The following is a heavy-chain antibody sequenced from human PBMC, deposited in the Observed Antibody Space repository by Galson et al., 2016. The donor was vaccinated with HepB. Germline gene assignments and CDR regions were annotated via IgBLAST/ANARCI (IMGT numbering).Heavy chain of an antibody. Sequence: CAISGDSVSSNSAAWNWIRQSPSRGLEWLGRTYYRSKWYNDYAVSVKSRITINPDTSKNQFSLQLNSVTPEDTAVYYCARDETRYNSSLNYYYYYYMDLWDKGTTVTVSS. CDR2: TYYRSKWYN. V-gene: IGHV6-1*01. J-gene: IGHJ6*03. CDR3: ARDETRYNSSLNYYYYYYMDL. D-gene: IGHD6-13*01. CDR1: GDSVSSNSAA.